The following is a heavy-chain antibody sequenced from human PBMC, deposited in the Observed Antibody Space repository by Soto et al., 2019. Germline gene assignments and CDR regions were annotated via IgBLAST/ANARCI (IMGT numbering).Heavy chain of an antibody. V-gene: IGHV4-59*01. D-gene: IGHD2-15*01. CDR1: CGSISSYY. CDR2: INYSGST. J-gene: IGHJ5*02. Sequence: SETLSLTCTVSCGSISSYYWSWLRQTPGKGLEWVGYINYSGSTNYNPSLTIRVTLPVQTSKNQFSPNLCSVTAPYPAGHYCASASITYCNDNICRPGFDPWGQGTRVTAPS. CDR3: ASASITYCNDNICRPGFDP.